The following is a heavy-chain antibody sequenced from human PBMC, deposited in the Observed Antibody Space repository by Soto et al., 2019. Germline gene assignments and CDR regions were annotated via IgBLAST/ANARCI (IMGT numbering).Heavy chain of an antibody. CDR1: GFTFSSYA. CDR3: ARDPQGTFGGVIVSSTPFDY. D-gene: IGHD3-16*02. J-gene: IGHJ4*02. Sequence: PGGSLRLSCAASGFTFSSYAMSWVRQAPGKGLEWVSAISGSGGSTYYADSVKGRFTISRDNSKNTLYLQMNSLRAEDTAVYYCARDPQGTFGGVIVSSTPFDYWGQGTLVTVSS. CDR2: ISGSGGST. V-gene: IGHV3-23*01.